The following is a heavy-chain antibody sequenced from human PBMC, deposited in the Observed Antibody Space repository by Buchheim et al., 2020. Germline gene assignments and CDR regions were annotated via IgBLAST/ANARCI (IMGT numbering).Heavy chain of an antibody. CDR1: GGTFSSYT. CDR3: ARGREYYDSSGY. CDR2: INPKSGYT. V-gene: IGHV1-2*02. J-gene: IGHJ4*02. D-gene: IGHD3-22*01. Sequence: QVQLVQSGAEVKKPGSSVKVSCKASGGTFSSYTISWVRQAPGQGLEWMGLINPKSGYTNYSQKFQDRVTMTRDTPISTAYMELRRLRSDDTAMYYCARGREYYDSSGYWGQGTL.